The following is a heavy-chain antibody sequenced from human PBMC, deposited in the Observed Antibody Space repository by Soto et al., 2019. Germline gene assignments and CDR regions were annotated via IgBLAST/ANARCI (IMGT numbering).Heavy chain of an antibody. Sequence: GGSLRLSCAASGFTFSTYGMNWVRQAPGKGLEWLSSISDSGHYIYYADSVKGRFVISRDNSKKTLYLQMTSLTAEDSAMYYCARGSTDSYPGSRIFDFWGRGTLVTVSS. CDR1: GFTFSTYG. CDR3: ARGSTDSYPGSRIFDF. V-gene: IGHV3-21*04. J-gene: IGHJ4*02. D-gene: IGHD3-10*01. CDR2: ISDSGHYI.